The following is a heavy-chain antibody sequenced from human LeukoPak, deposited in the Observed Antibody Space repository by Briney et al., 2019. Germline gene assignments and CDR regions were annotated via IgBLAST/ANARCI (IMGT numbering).Heavy chain of an antibody. CDR3: ARELTGEAMNV. Sequence: GGSLRLSCAASGFTFSSYIMHWVRQAPGQGLEWLAVTSYDGGTRYYAESVKGRFTISRDNSENTLYLQMNSLRAEDTAVYFCARELTGEAMNVWGQGTTVTVSS. V-gene: IGHV3-30-3*01. CDR1: GFTFSSYI. CDR2: TSYDGGTR. J-gene: IGHJ6*02. D-gene: IGHD7-27*01.